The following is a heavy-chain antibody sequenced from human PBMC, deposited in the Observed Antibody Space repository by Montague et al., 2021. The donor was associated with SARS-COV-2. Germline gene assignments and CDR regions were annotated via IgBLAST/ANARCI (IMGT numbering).Heavy chain of an antibody. V-gene: IGHV4-34*01. CDR1: GGSFNGYY. CDR3: ARGYQLRCLELSARQSTLDD. D-gene: IGHD3-3*01. Sequence: SETLSLTCAVYGGSFNGYYWSWIRQPPGKGLEWIGEINHSGSANYNPSLKSRVTISVDTSKNQFSLKLSSVTAADTAVYYCARGYQLRCLELSARQSTLDDWGQGTLVTVSS. J-gene: IGHJ4*02. CDR2: INHSGSA.